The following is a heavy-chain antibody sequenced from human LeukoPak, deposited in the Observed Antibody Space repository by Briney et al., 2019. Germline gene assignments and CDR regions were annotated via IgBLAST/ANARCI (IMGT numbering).Heavy chain of an antibody. D-gene: IGHD6-13*01. CDR1: GFTFSSYS. V-gene: IGHV3-21*01. J-gene: IGHJ4*02. Sequence: GGSLRLSCAASGFTFSSYSMNWVRQAPGKGLEWVSSISSSSDYTYYADSVKGRFTISRDNAKNSLYLQMNSLRDEDTAVYYCARGQQLAGTAFDYWGQGTLVTVSS. CDR2: ISSSSDYT. CDR3: ARGQQLAGTAFDY.